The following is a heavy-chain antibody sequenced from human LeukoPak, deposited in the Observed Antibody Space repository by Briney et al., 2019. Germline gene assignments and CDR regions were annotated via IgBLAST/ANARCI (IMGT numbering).Heavy chain of an antibody. CDR3: ARGGVPPPDNYYYYGMDV. CDR1: GYTFTSYD. CDR2: MNPNSGNT. D-gene: IGHD3-10*01. J-gene: IGHJ6*02. V-gene: IGHV1-8*01. Sequence: ASAKVSCKASGYTFTSYDINWVRQATGQGLEWMGWMNPNSGNTGYAQKFQGRVTMTRNTSISTAYMELSSLRSEDTAVYYCARGGVPPPDNYYYYGMDVWGQGTTVTVSS.